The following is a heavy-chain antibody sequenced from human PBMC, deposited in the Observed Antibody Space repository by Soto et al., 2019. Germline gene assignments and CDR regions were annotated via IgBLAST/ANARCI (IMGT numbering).Heavy chain of an antibody. J-gene: IGHJ6*01. CDR1: GFTFSSYA. CDR3: ARDKYDCSSTSCVSYGMDV. D-gene: IGHD2-2*01. Sequence: QVQLVESGGGVVQPGRSLRLSCAASGFTFSSYAMHWVRQAPGKGLEWVAVISYDGSNKYYADSVKGRFTISRDNSKNTLYLQMNSLRAEDTAVYYCARDKYDCSSTSCVSYGMDVW. CDR2: ISYDGSNK. V-gene: IGHV3-30-3*01.